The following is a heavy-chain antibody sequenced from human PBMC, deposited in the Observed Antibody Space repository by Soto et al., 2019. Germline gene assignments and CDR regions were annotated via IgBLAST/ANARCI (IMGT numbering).Heavy chain of an antibody. CDR1: GFTLSAHA. Sequence: QLLESGGGLVQPGGSLRLSCAASGFTLSAHAMNWFRQAPGKGPEWVSTINSRGDKTFYADSVKGRFTLSRDDSKNTLFLQMNSLRAEDTAMYYCAKADGCAAGTCYTGNYLFFDLWGRGTLVTVSS. D-gene: IGHD2-2*02. CDR3: AKADGCAAGTCYTGNYLFFDL. CDR2: INSRGDKT. V-gene: IGHV3-23*01. J-gene: IGHJ2*01.